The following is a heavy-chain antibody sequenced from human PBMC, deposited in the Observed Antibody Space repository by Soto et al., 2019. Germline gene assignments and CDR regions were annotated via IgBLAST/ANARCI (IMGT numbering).Heavy chain of an antibody. CDR2: INVYNGNT. D-gene: IGHD3-22*01. CDR3: ARDQEGITMIVGGT. Sequence: ASVQVSCKASGYTFTNYGISWVRQAPGQGLEWMGWINVYNGNTKYAQKVQGRVTMTTDTSTSTAYMELRSLRSDDTAVYYCARDQEGITMIVGGTWGQGTLVTVSS. V-gene: IGHV1-18*01. CDR1: GYTFTNYG. J-gene: IGHJ5*02.